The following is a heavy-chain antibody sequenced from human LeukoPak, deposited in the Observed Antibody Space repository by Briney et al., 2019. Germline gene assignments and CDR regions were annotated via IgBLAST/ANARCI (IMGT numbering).Heavy chain of an antibody. CDR2: IRDNGRHT. CDR3: VTSWNRQQRDW. J-gene: IGHJ4*02. Sequence: GGSLRLSCAASGFTLSNYWMMHWVRQDPGKGLAWVARIRDNGRHTNYADSVKGRFIVSRDSARNTMYLQMKRLRVEDTAVYYCVTSWNRQQRDWWGQGILVTVSS. CDR1: GFTLSNYW. D-gene: IGHD1-1*01. V-gene: IGHV3-74*01.